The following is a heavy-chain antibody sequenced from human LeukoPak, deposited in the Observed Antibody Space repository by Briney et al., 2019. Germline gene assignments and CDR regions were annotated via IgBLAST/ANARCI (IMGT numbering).Heavy chain of an antibody. J-gene: IGHJ4*02. CDR2: ISGSDGST. CDR1: GFSFDDYG. V-gene: IGHV3-20*04. D-gene: IGHD5-18*01. Sequence: PGGSLRLSCAASGFSFDDYGMSWVRQAPGKGLEWVSGISGSDGSTNYADSVKGRFTISRDNAKNSLNLQMNSLRAEDTAVYSCARDKTRGLGYSYSKSGNYFDYWGQGTLVTVSS. CDR3: ARDKTRGLGYSYSKSGNYFDY.